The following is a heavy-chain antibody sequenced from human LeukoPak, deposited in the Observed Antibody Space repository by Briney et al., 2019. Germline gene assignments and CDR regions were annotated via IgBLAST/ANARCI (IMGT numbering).Heavy chain of an antibody. J-gene: IGHJ4*02. Sequence: ASVKLSCKASGYTFTSYAMHWVRQAPGQRLEWMGWINAGNGNTKYSQKFQGRVTITRDTSASTAYMELSSLRSEDTAVYYCATSSSAGPDFDYWGQGTLVTVSS. V-gene: IGHV1-3*01. D-gene: IGHD6-6*01. CDR3: ATSSSAGPDFDY. CDR1: GYTFTSYA. CDR2: INAGNGNT.